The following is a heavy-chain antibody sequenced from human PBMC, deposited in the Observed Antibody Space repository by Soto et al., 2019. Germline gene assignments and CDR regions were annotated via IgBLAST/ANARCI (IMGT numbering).Heavy chain of an antibody. Sequence: EVQLVESGGGLIQPGGSLRLSCATSGFVVSRNYMHWVRQAPGKGLEWVAVMYSDGKTYYAESVKGRFTISRDNSKSTVCLHMKSLTAEDTAVYYCARSPYWGTECNSGYLDFWGQGSLVTVSS. J-gene: IGHJ4*02. CDR3: ARSPYWGTECNSGYLDF. CDR2: MYSDGKT. CDR1: GFVVSRNY. D-gene: IGHD1-7*01. V-gene: IGHV3-53*01.